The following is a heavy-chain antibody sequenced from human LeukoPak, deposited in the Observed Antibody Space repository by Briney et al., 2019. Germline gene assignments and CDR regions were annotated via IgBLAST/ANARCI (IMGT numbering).Heavy chain of an antibody. Sequence: GGSPRLSCAASGFTFSSYNMNWVRQTPGKGLEGVSSISSSSSFIYYAESVKGRFTISRDNAKNSLYLQMNSLRAEDTAVHYCARDVLIAADGVIRLDAFDIWGQGTVVTVSS. V-gene: IGHV3-21*01. CDR1: GFTFSSYN. CDR3: ARDVLIAADGVIRLDAFDI. CDR2: ISSSSSFI. D-gene: IGHD6-13*01. J-gene: IGHJ3*02.